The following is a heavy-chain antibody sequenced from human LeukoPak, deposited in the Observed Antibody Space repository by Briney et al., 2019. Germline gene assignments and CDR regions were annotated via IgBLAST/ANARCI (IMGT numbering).Heavy chain of an antibody. J-gene: IGHJ2*01. Sequence: PSETLSLTCAVYGGSFSDYYWSWIRQPPGKELEWIGEINHSGSTNYNPSLKSRVTISVDTSKNQFSLKLSSVTAADTAVYYCAREYSWLARYFDLWGRGTLVTVSS. D-gene: IGHD6-19*01. CDR1: GGSFSDYY. CDR3: AREYSWLARYFDL. V-gene: IGHV4-34*01. CDR2: INHSGST.